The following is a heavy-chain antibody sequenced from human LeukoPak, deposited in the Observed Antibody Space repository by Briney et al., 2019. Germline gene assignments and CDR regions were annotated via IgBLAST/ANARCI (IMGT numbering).Heavy chain of an antibody. Sequence: SETLSLTCTVSGYLISSGYYWGWIRQPPGEGLEWIGSISNSGDTYYKSSLKSRLTLSMDTLKNQFSLKLSSVTAADTAVYYCARAPGSGWSDWGQGTLVTVSS. CDR2: ISNSGDT. V-gene: IGHV4-38-2*02. CDR3: ARAPGSGWSD. D-gene: IGHD6-19*01. J-gene: IGHJ4*02. CDR1: GYLISSGYY.